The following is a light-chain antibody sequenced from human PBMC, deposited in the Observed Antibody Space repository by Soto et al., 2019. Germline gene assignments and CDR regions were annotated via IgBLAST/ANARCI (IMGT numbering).Light chain of an antibody. CDR2: EVS. CDR1: SSDIGAYNY. CDR3: SSYAGRTLYV. J-gene: IGLJ1*01. V-gene: IGLV2-14*01. Sequence: QSALTQPASVSGSPGQSITISCTGTSSDIGAYNYVSWYQQHPGKAPKLMIYEVSNRPSGISNRFSGSKSGNTASLTISGLQADDEADYYCSSYAGRTLYVFGTGTKLTVL.